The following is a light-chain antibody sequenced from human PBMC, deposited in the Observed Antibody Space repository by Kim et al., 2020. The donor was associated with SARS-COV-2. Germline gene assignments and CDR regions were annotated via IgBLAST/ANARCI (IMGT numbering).Light chain of an antibody. V-gene: IGLV3-19*01. J-gene: IGLJ2*01. CDR2: GNN. CDR3: KSRDSSGKVV. Sequence: SSELTQVPAVSVALGQTVRITCQGDSLRRYYASWYQQKPGQAPVLVIYGNNNRPSGIPDRFSGSSSGNTASLTITGAQAEEESDYYCKSRDSSGKVVFGGGTQLTVL. CDR1: SLRRYY.